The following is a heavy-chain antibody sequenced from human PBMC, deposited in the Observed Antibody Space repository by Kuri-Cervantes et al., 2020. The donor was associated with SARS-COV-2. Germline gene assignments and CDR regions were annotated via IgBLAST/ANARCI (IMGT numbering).Heavy chain of an antibody. CDR3: ARVDYDILTGLLSGPRWFDP. D-gene: IGHD3-9*01. V-gene: IGHV4-39*01. Sequence: SETLSLTCTVSGGSISSSSYYWGWIRQPPGKGLEWIGSIYYSGSTYYNPSLKSRVTISVDTSKNQFSLKLSSVTAADAAVYYCARVDYDILTGLLSGPRWFDPWGQGTLVTVSS. CDR2: IYYSGST. J-gene: IGHJ5*02. CDR1: GGSISSSSYY.